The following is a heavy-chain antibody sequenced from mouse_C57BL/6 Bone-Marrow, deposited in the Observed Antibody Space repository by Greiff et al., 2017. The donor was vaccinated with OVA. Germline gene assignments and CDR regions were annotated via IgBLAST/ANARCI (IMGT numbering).Heavy chain of an antibody. CDR2: IDPSDSYT. D-gene: IGHD1-1*01. J-gene: IGHJ1*03. CDR1: GYTFTSYW. Sequence: QVQLQQPGAELVMPGASVKLSCKASGYTFTSYWMHWVKQRPGQGLEWIGEIDPSDSYTNYNQKFKGKSTLTVDKSSSTAYMQLSSLTSEDSAVYYCALTTVVARYFDVWGTGTTVTVSS. CDR3: ALTTVVARYFDV. V-gene: IGHV1-69*01.